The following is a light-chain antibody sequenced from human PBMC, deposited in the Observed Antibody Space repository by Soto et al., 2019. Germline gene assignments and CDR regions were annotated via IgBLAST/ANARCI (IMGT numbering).Light chain of an antibody. J-gene: IGKJ4*01. CDR3: EQYGSTPLT. CDR1: QSVANNY. V-gene: IGKV3-20*01. Sequence: EIVLTQSPGTLSLSPGERATLSCRASQSVANNYLAWYQQKPGQAPRFLMYDASSRATGIPDRFSGSGSGTDFTLTISRLEPEDFAVYYCEQYGSTPLTFGGGTKVEIK. CDR2: DAS.